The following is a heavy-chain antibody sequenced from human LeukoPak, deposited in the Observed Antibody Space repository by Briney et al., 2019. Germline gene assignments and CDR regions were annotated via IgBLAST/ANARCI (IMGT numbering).Heavy chain of an antibody. Sequence: SETLSLTCTVSGGSISSYYWSWVRQPPGKGLEWIGYIYYSGSTNYNPSLKSRVTISVDTSKNQFSLKLSSVTAADTAVYYCARAPTPHYYYYMDVWGKGTTVAVSS. CDR3: ARAPTPHYYYYMDV. V-gene: IGHV4-59*01. CDR1: GGSISSYY. CDR2: IYYSGST. D-gene: IGHD2-15*01. J-gene: IGHJ6*03.